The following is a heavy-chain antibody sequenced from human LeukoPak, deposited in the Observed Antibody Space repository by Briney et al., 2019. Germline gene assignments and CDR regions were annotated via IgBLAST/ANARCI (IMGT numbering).Heavy chain of an antibody. J-gene: IGHJ4*02. CDR3: ARRPGSASWGYFDS. Sequence: AETLSLTCTLSGDSISSSYWSWIRQPPGKGLEWIGDIYTSGGTSDNPSLESPVIISVDTSKNQFSLKLRSVTAADTAVYYCARRPGSASWGYFDSWGQGALVTVSS. V-gene: IGHV4-4*09. CDR1: GDSISSSY. CDR2: IYTSGGT. D-gene: IGHD2-15*01.